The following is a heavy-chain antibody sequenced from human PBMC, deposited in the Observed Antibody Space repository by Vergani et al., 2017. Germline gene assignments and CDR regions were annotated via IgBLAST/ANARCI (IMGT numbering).Heavy chain of an antibody. Sequence: QVQLQESGPGLVKPSETLSLTCTVSGGSISSYYWSWIRQPAGKGLEWIGRIYTSGSTNYNPSLKSRVTMSVDTSKNQFSLKLSSVTAADTAVYYCARVNKIAAPSVVYYYYYMNVWGKGTTVTVSS. V-gene: IGHV4-4*07. CDR3: ARVNKIAAPSVVYYYYYMNV. CDR1: GGSISSYY. CDR2: IYTSGST. D-gene: IGHD6-6*01. J-gene: IGHJ6*03.